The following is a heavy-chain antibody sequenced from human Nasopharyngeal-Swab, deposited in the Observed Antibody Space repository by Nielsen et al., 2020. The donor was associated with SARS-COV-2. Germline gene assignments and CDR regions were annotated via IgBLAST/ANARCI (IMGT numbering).Heavy chain of an antibody. CDR2: IYYSGGT. Sequence: RQAPGKGLEWIGSIYYSGGTYYNPSLKSRVTISVDTSKNQFSLKLSSVTAADTAVYYCASHDYGDYGVVDYWGQGTLVTVSS. V-gene: IGHV4-39*01. D-gene: IGHD4-17*01. J-gene: IGHJ4*02. CDR3: ASHDYGDYGVVDY.